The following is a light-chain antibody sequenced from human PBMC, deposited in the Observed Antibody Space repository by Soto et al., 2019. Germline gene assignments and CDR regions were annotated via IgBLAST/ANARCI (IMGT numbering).Light chain of an antibody. CDR3: HQYYTTPCT. CDR1: QSVLSTSSNKNY. V-gene: IGKV4-1*01. J-gene: IGKJ2*02. Sequence: DIVMTQSPGSLAVSLGERATINCKSSQSVLSTSSNKNYLAWYQKKPGQPPKLLFYWASTRASGVSDRFSGSGSETDFSLTIFSLQAEDVAEYYCHQYYTTPCTFGRGTKLEIK. CDR2: WAS.